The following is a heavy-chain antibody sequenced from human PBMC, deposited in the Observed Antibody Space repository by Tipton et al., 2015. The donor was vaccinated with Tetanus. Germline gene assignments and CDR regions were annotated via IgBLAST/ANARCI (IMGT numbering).Heavy chain of an antibody. CDR3: GRAGGGGGRINGPAGIDY. J-gene: IGHJ4*02. CDR2: INPIGGST. V-gene: IGHV1-69*04. CDR1: GGTFSNYA. D-gene: IGHD1-20*01. Sequence: QSGAEVKKPGSSVKVSCKASGGTFSNYAISWVRQAPGQGLEWMGIINPIGGSTSYARKFQGRITIAGDTSTSTVYMDLNRLRSGDTAGEYGGRAGGGGGRINGPAGIDYWGQGTLVTVSS.